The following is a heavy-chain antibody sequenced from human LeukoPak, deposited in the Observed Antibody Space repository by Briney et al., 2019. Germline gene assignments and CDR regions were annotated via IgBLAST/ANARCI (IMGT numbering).Heavy chain of an antibody. CDR2: ISGSGGST. J-gene: IGHJ6*03. CDR3: ANGLIGGYYYMDV. CDR1: GFTVSSNY. V-gene: IGHV3-23*01. Sequence: PGGSLRLSCAASGFTVSSNYMSWVRQAPGKGLEWVSAISGSGGSTYHADSVKGRFTISRDNSKNTLYLQMNSLRAEDTAVYYCANGLIGGYYYMDVWGKGTTVTVSS. D-gene: IGHD2/OR15-2a*01.